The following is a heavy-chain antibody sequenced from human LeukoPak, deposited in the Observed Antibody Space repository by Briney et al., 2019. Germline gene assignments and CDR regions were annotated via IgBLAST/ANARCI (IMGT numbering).Heavy chain of an antibody. CDR1: GFTFTTYW. V-gene: IGHV3-30*18. Sequence: GGSLRLSCAASGFTFTTYWMVWVRQAPGKGLEWVAVISYDGSNKYYADSVKGRFTISRDNSKNTLYLQMNSLRAEDTAVYHCAKNADYYGSGSYAQGYYGMDVWGKGTTVTVSS. D-gene: IGHD3-10*01. CDR2: ISYDGSNK. CDR3: AKNADYYGSGSYAQGYYGMDV. J-gene: IGHJ6*04.